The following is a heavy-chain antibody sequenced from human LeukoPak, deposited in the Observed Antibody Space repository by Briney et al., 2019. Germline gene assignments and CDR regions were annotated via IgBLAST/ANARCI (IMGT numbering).Heavy chain of an antibody. CDR2: IRSKLYGGTP. J-gene: IGHJ4*02. CDR3: ARDNWDRNYRIDS. D-gene: IGHD1-7*01. Sequence: GSLRLSCSASGFIFSSYAIHWVRQGPGKGLEWVGFIRSKLYGGTPEYAASVKGRFTISRDDSKSIAYLQLNSLKTEDTAVYFCARDNWDRNYRIDSWGQGTLVTVSS. V-gene: IGHV3-49*04. CDR1: GFIFSSYA.